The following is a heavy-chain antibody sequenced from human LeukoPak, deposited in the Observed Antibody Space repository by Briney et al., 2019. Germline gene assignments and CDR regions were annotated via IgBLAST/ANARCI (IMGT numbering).Heavy chain of an antibody. CDR2: ISYDGSNK. CDR1: GFTFSSYG. V-gene: IGHV3-30*18. J-gene: IGHJ4*02. CDR3: AKDDVEMATIAYFDY. D-gene: IGHD5-24*01. Sequence: GRSLRLSCAASGFTFSSYGMHWVRQAPGKGLEWVAVISYDGSNKYYADSVKGRFTISRDNSKNTLYLQMNSLRAEDTAVYYCAKDDVEMATIAYFDYWGQGTLVTVSS.